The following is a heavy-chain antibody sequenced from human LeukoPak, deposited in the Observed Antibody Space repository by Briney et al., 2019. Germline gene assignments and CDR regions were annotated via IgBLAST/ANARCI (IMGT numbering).Heavy chain of an antibody. Sequence: GESLKISCKGSGYSFTSYWIGWVRPMPGKGLEWMGIIYPGDSDTRYSPSFQGQVTISADKSISTAYLQWSSLKASDTAMYYCARSNNPYYYDSSGYYWFDPWGQGTLVTVSS. D-gene: IGHD3-22*01. CDR1: GYSFTSYW. J-gene: IGHJ5*02. V-gene: IGHV5-51*01. CDR2: IYPGDSDT. CDR3: ARSNNPYYYDSSGYYWFDP.